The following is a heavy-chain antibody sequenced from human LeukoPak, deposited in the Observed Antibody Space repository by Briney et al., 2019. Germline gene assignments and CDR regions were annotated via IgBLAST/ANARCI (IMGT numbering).Heavy chain of an antibody. D-gene: IGHD4-17*01. CDR3: ARAHGDYFFTYYFDY. V-gene: IGHV6-1*01. Sequence: SQTLSLTCAISGDSVSSNSAAWNWIRQSPSRGLEWLGRTYFRSKWYNDYAVSVKSRITINPDTSKKQFSLQLNSVTPEDTAVYYCARAHGDYFFTYYFDYWGQGTLVTVSS. CDR2: TYFRSKWYN. CDR1: GDSVSSNSAA. J-gene: IGHJ4*02.